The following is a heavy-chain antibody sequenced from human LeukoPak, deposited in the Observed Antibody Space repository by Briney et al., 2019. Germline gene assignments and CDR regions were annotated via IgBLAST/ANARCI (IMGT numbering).Heavy chain of an antibody. CDR3: ARDPGRGHYDFWKSSNWFDP. Sequence: GASVKVSCKASGYTFTGYYMHWVRQAPGQGLEWMGWINPNSGGTNYAQKLQGRVTMTTDTSTSTAYMELRSLRSDDTAVYYCARDPGRGHYDFWKSSNWFDPWGQGTLVTVSS. V-gene: IGHV1-2*02. CDR2: INPNSGGT. CDR1: GYTFTGYY. D-gene: IGHD3-3*01. J-gene: IGHJ5*02.